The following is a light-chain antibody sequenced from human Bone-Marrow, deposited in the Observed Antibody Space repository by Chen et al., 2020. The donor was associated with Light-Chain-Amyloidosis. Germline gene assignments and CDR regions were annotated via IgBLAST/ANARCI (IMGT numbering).Light chain of an antibody. CDR1: SSDIGVYNL. CDR2: EVT. V-gene: IGLV2-23*02. J-gene: IGLJ2*01. Sequence: QSALTQPASVPGSPGQSITISCTGTSSDIGVYNLVSWYPQHPGKAPQHLIYEVTQRPSGVSGRFSGSTSGNTASLTISGLRADDEAYYFCCSFAGTSTPLFGGGSKLTV. CDR3: CSFAGTSTPL.